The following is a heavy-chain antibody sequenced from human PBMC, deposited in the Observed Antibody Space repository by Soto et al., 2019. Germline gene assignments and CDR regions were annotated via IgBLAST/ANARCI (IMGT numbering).Heavy chain of an antibody. V-gene: IGHV4-38-2*01. CDR2: IFHTGST. CDR3: ATLPRLDGMDV. CDR1: GYSVSSGHS. Sequence: SETLSLTCAVSGYSVSSGHSWGWIRQPPGKGLEWIGSIFHTGSTYYNPSLKSRVTLSVDTSKDQFSLKLSSVTAADTAVYFCATLPRLDGMDVWGQGTTVTVSS. D-gene: IGHD6-25*01. J-gene: IGHJ6*02.